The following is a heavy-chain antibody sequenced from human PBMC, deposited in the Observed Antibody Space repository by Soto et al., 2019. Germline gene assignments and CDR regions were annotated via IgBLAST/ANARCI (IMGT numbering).Heavy chain of an antibody. CDR1: GFTFSSYA. CDR3: ARLLNDYSTVIDY. J-gene: IGHJ4*02. CDR2: ISGSGGST. V-gene: IGHV3-23*01. D-gene: IGHD4-4*01. Sequence: PGGSLRLSCAASGFTFSSYAMSWVRQAPGKGLEWVSAISGSGGSTYYADSVKGRFTISRDNSKNTLYLQMNSLRAEDTAVYYCARLLNDYSTVIDYWGQGTLVTVSS.